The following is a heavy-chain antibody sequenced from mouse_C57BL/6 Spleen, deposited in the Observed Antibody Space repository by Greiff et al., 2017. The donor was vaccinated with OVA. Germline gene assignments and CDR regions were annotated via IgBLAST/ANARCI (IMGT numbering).Heavy chain of an antibody. V-gene: IGHV6-3*01. J-gene: IGHJ2*01. CDR2: IRLKSDNYAT. CDR3: TGQYYYGSSYRYFDY. Sequence: EVHLVESGGGLVQPGGSMKLSCVASGFTFSNYWMNWVRQSPEKGLEWVAQIRLKSDNYATHYAESVKGRFTISRDDSKSSVYLQMNNLRAEDTGIYYCTGQYYYGSSYRYFDYWGQGTTLTVSS. D-gene: IGHD1-1*01. CDR1: GFTFSNYW.